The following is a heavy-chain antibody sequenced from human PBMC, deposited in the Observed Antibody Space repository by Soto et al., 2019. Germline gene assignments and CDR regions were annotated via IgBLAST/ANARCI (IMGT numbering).Heavy chain of an antibody. CDR2: ISAYNGNT. D-gene: IGHD6-13*01. Sequence: ASVKVSCKASGYTFTSYGISWVRQAPGQGREWMGWISAYNGNTNYAQKLQGRVTMTTDTSTSTAYMELRSLRTDDTAVYYCASEVSSSSWYVPATYGMDVWGQGTTVTVSS. CDR3: ASEVSSSSWYVPATYGMDV. J-gene: IGHJ6*02. V-gene: IGHV1-18*01. CDR1: GYTFTSYG.